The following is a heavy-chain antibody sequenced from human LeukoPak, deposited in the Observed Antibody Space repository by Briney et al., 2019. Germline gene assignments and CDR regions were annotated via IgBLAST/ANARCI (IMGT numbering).Heavy chain of an antibody. CDR1: GFTFNDYA. CDR2: ISWDSGNT. J-gene: IGHJ1*01. V-gene: IGHV3-43D*03. CDR3: AKGPGAAVGKRYIQH. Sequence: GGSLRLSCAASGFTFNDYAMHWVRRAPGKGLEWVSLISWDSGNTYYADSVKGRFTISRDNSKNSLSLQMNSLRAEDTALYYCAKGPGAAVGKRYIQHWGQGTLVTVSS. D-gene: IGHD6-13*01.